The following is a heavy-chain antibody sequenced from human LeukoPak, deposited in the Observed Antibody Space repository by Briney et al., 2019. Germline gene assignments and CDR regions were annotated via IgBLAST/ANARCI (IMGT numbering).Heavy chain of an antibody. J-gene: IGHJ6*02. CDR3: ARVVGYSSGWDDYYYYYGMDV. CDR2: IYYSGST. Sequence: PSETLSLTCTVSGDSISSNYWSWIRQPPGKGLEWIGYIYYSGSTNYNPSLKSRVTISVDTSKNQFSLKLSSVTAADTAVYYCARVVGYSSGWDDYYYYYGMDVWGQGTTVTVSS. D-gene: IGHD6-19*01. CDR1: GDSISSNY. V-gene: IGHV4-59*08.